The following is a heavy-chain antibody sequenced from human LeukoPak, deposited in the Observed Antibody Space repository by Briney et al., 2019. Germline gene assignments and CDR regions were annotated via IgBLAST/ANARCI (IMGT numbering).Heavy chain of an antibody. CDR1: GFTFSRYS. J-gene: IGHJ4*02. CDR2: ITTSSSYI. V-gene: IGHV3-21*01. Sequence: GGSLRLSCAASGFTFSRYSMNWVRQAPGKGLEWVSSITTSSSYIYYADSVKGRFTISRDNSKNTLFLQMNSLRPEDTAVYHCAKGRWLTDYWGQGTLVTVSS. CDR3: AKGRWLTDY. D-gene: IGHD5-24*01.